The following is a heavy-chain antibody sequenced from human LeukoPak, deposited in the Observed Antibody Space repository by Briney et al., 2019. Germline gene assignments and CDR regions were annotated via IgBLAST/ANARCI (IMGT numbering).Heavy chain of an antibody. V-gene: IGHV4-34*01. J-gene: IGHJ5*02. CDR1: GGSFSGYY. CDR3: ARGRLLWFGELLSRLGTNWFDP. Sequence: SETLYLTCAVYGGSFSGYYWSWIRQPPGKGLEWIGEINHSGSTNYNPSLKSRVTISVDTSKNQFSLKLSSVTAADTAVYYCARGRLLWFGELLSRLGTNWFDPWGQGTLVTVSS. CDR2: INHSGST. D-gene: IGHD3-10*01.